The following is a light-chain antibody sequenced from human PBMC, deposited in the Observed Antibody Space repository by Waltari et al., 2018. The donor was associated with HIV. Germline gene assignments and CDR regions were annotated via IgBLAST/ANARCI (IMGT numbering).Light chain of an antibody. Sequence: EIELTQSPATLSLSPGERATLSCRASQSFSRNLAWYQQKPGQAPRLLIYGASTRATGIPARFSGSESGTDFTLTISSLQSEDFAVYYCKQDDGWPPWTFGQGTKVEIK. J-gene: IGKJ1*01. CDR1: QSFSRN. CDR2: GAS. V-gene: IGKV3-15*01. CDR3: KQDDGWPPWT.